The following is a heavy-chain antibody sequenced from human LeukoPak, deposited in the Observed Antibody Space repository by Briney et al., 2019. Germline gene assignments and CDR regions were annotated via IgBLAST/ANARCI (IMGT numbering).Heavy chain of an antibody. CDR2: ISSSSSTK. CDR1: GFTFSSHS. CDR3: ARGYDQLLFGDRW. Sequence: PGGSLRLSCAASGFTFSSHSMNWVRQAPGKGLEWVSYISSSSSTKYYADSVKGRFTISRDDAKNSLYLQMNSLRAEDTAVYYCARGYDQLLFGDRWGGQGTLVTASS. V-gene: IGHV3-48*04. J-gene: IGHJ4*02. D-gene: IGHD2-2*01.